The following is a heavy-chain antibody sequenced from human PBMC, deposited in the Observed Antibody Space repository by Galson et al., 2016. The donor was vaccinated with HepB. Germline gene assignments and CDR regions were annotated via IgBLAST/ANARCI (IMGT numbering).Heavy chain of an antibody. Sequence: SLRLSCAVSGFTFSDYGMSWVRQAPGKGLEWVANINQEGSEKYYLDSVKGRFTISRDTARNSLSLHMYSLTAADTAVYYCARGLKRGRGSGSYSDVWGQGTTVTV. CDR2: INQEGSEK. V-gene: IGHV3-7*03. CDR3: ARGLKRGRGSGSYSDV. D-gene: IGHD3-10*01. J-gene: IGHJ6*01. CDR1: GFTFSDYG.